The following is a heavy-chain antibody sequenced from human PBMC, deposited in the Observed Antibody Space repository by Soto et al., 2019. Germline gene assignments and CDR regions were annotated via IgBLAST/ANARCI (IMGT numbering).Heavy chain of an antibody. J-gene: IGHJ6*03. V-gene: IGHV3-7*01. CDR3: ARYPIEETSRYHFWSGSNYYYYYYMDV. D-gene: IGHD3-3*01. CDR1: GFTFSSYW. CDR2: INQDGSEK. Sequence: PGGSLRLSCAASGFTFSSYWMSWVRQAPGKGLEWVANINQDGSEKYYVDSVKGRFTISRDNAKNSLYVQMNSLRAEDTAVYYCARYPIEETSRYHFWSGSNYYYYYYMDVWGKGTTVTVSS.